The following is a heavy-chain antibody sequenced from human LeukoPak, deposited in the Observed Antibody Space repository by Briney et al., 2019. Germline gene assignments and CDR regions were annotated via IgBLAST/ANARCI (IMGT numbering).Heavy chain of an antibody. CDR3: VKGTSWINPYFYMDV. CDR1: GFTFSSYD. V-gene: IGHV3-23*01. Sequence: PGGSLRLSCSASGFTFSSYDMNWVRQAPGKGLEWVSSLSTGGGTAFYADSVKGRFTISRDNSKSTLYLQMNSLRVEDTAVYYCVKGTSWINPYFYMDVWGKGTTVIVSS. CDR2: LSTGGGTA. D-gene: IGHD2-2*01. J-gene: IGHJ6*03.